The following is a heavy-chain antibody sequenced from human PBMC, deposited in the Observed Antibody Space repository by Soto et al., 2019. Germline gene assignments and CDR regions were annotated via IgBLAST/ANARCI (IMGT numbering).Heavy chain of an antibody. Sequence: SGPTLVKPTQTLTLTCTFSGFSLSTSGVGVGWIRQPPGKALEWLALIYWDDDKRYSPSLKSRLTITKDTSKNQVVLTMTNMDPVDTATYYCAHMSYDFWSGYYTGFFDYWGQGTLVTVSS. J-gene: IGHJ4*02. CDR3: AHMSYDFWSGYYTGFFDY. CDR2: IYWDDDK. D-gene: IGHD3-3*01. CDR1: GFSLSTSGVG. V-gene: IGHV2-5*02.